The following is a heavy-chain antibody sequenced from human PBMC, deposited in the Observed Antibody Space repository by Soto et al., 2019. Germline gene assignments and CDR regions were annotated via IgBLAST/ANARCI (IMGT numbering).Heavy chain of an antibody. J-gene: IGHJ5*02. CDR2: IYYSGST. V-gene: IGHV4-59*12. D-gene: IGHD4-4*01. Sequence: SETLSLTCTVSGGSISSYYWSWIRQPPGKGLEWIGYIYYSGSTNYNPSLKSRVTISVDTSKNQFSLKLSSVTAADTAVYYCARETNDYSNWFDPWGQGTLVTVSS. CDR1: GGSISSYY. CDR3: ARETNDYSNWFDP.